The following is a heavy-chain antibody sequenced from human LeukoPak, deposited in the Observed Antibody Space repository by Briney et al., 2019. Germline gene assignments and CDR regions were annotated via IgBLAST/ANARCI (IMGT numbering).Heavy chain of an antibody. V-gene: IGHV4-34*01. CDR1: GGSFSDYY. CDR2: INHRGST. CDR3: ATYSTGFDI. Sequence: SETLSLTCAVYGGSFSDYYWTWIRQPPGKGLEWIGEINHRGSTHYNPSLKSRVTISVNTSKKQFSLKLSSVTAADTAVYYCATYSTGFDIWGQGTVVTVSS. D-gene: IGHD6-19*01. J-gene: IGHJ3*02.